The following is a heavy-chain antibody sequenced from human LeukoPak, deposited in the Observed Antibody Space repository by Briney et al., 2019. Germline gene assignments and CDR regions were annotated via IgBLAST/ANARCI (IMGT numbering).Heavy chain of an antibody. CDR1: GDTFTNHY. V-gene: IGHV1-46*01. D-gene: IGHD2-15*01. CDR2: SNPRGGGT. CDR3: ARSPAYCSGGTCYGHNWFDP. Sequence: ASVKVSCKASGDTFTNHYIHWVRQAPGQGLEWMGISNPRGGGTSHAQKFQGRVTMTTDTSTSTVYMEVSSLRSEDTAVYYCARSPAYCSGGTCYGHNWFDPWGQGTLVTVSS. J-gene: IGHJ5*02.